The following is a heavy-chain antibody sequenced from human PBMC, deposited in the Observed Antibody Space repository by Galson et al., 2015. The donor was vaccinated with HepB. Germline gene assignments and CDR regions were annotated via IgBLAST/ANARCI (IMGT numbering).Heavy chain of an antibody. CDR1: GYTFTSYD. CDR3: ARGLRCSGGSCYRGNYYYYMDV. D-gene: IGHD2-15*01. CDR2: MNPNSGNT. J-gene: IGHJ6*03. Sequence: SVKVSCKASGYTFTSYDINWVRQATGQGLEWMGWMNPNSGNTGYAQKFQGRVTMTRNTSISTAYMELSSLRSEDTAVYYCARGLRCSGGSCYRGNYYYYMDVWGKGTTVTVSS. V-gene: IGHV1-8*01.